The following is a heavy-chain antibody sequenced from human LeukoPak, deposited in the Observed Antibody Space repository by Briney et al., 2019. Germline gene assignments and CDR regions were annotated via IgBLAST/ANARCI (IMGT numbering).Heavy chain of an antibody. Sequence: PGRSLRLSCAASGFTFSSYAMRWVRQAPGKGLEWVSSSGDNTRYADSVKGRFTISRDNSKNTLDLQMNGLRAEDTAVYYCAKSWRYYDSSNYYAFDIWGQGTMVTVSS. CDR3: AKSWRYYDSSNYYAFDI. J-gene: IGHJ3*02. V-gene: IGHV3-23*01. CDR2: SGDNT. CDR1: GFTFSSYA. D-gene: IGHD3-22*01.